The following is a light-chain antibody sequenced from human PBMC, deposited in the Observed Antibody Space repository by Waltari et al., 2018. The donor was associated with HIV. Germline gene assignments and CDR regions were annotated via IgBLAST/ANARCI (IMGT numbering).Light chain of an antibody. CDR2: GNS. J-gene: IGLJ3*02. CDR3: QSYDSSLSGWV. Sequence: QSVLTQPPSVSGAPGQRVTISCTGSNSHTGAGSDIHWYQQLPGPAPKLLIYGNSNRPSGVPDRFSGSKSGTSASLAITGLQAEDEADYYCQSYDSSLSGWVFGGGTKLTVL. V-gene: IGLV1-40*01. CDR1: NSHTGAGSD.